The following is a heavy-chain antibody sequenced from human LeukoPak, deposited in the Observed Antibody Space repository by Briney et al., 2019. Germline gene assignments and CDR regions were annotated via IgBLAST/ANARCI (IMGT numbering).Heavy chain of an antibody. Sequence: GESLKISCKGSGYSFTSYWIGWVRQMPGKGLEWMGIIYPGDSDTRYSPSFQGQVTISADKSISTAYLPWSSLKASDTAIYYCARQCCGSYYPMDVWGKGTTVTVSS. D-gene: IGHD1-26*01. CDR2: IYPGDSDT. J-gene: IGHJ6*03. CDR1: GYSFTSYW. CDR3: ARQCCGSYYPMDV. V-gene: IGHV5-51*01.